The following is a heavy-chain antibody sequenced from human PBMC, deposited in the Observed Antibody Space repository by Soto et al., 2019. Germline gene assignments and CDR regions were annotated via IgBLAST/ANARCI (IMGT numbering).Heavy chain of an antibody. CDR2: IYYSGST. CDR1: GGSISSGDYY. V-gene: IGHV4-30-4*01. J-gene: IGHJ4*02. D-gene: IGHD2-2*02. CDR3: ASYCSSTSCYNFDY. Sequence: PSETLSLTCTVSGGSISSGDYYWSWIRRPPGKGLEWIGYIYYSGSTYYNPSLKSRVTISVDTSKNQFSLKLSSVTAADTAVYYCASYCSSTSCYNFDYWGQGTLVTVSS.